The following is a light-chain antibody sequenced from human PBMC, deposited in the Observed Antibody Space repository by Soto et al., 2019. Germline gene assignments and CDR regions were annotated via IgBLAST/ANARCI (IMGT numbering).Light chain of an antibody. CDR2: DVT. Sequence: QSALTQPASVSGSPGQSITISCTGTSSDVGGYNSVSWYQQNPGKAPKVMIYDVTNRPSGVSNRFSGSKSGNTASLTISGLQAEDEADYYCSSYTSSSTLVFGGGTKVTVL. CDR1: SSDVGGYNS. V-gene: IGLV2-14*01. J-gene: IGLJ3*02. CDR3: SSYTSSSTLV.